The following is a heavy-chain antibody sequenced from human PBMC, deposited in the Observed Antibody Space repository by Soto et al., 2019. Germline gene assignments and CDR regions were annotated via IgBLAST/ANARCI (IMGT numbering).Heavy chain of an antibody. Sequence: QVQLQESGPGLVKPSQNLSLACTVSGGSVGSGEYYYSWIRQPPGKGLEWIGYIYDSGITNYTPSLKGRGTMSLDRSNNQVSLKLSSVTAADTAVYFCARDVAHGDTENVWGQGTMVTVSS. D-gene: IGHD2-21*02. CDR1: GGSVGSGEYY. CDR3: ARDVAHGDTENV. CDR2: IYDSGIT. J-gene: IGHJ3*01. V-gene: IGHV4-30-4*01.